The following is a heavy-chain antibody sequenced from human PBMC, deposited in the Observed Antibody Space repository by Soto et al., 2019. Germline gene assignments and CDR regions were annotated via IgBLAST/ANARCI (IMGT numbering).Heavy chain of an antibody. CDR3: ARLGEYPPYYFDY. J-gene: IGHJ4*02. CDR2: IYYSGSP. V-gene: IGHV4-39*01. D-gene: IGHD2-21*01. Sequence: SDTLSLTCPFSGCPLSRSSYYWGWIRQPPGKGLEWIGRIYYSGSPYYNPSLKSRVIISVDTSKNPFSLKLSSVTAADTAVYYCARLGEYPPYYFDYWGQGTLVNVSS. CDR1: GCPLSRSSYY.